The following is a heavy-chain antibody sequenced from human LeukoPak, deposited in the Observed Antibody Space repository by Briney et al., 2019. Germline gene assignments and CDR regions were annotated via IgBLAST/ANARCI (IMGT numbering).Heavy chain of an antibody. CDR3: ARGWAAAGAGSVDY. D-gene: IGHD6-13*01. J-gene: IGHJ4*02. V-gene: IGHV3-21*01. CDR2: ISSSSSYI. Sequence: GGSLRLSCAASGFTFSSYSMNWVRQAPGKGLEWVSSISSSSSYIYYADSVKGRFTISRDTAKNSLYLQMNSLRAEDTAVYYCARGWAAAGAGSVDYWGQGTLVTVSS. CDR1: GFTFSSYS.